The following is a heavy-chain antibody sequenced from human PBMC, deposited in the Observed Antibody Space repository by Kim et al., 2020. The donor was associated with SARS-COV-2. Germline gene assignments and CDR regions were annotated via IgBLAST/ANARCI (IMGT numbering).Heavy chain of an antibody. CDR2: ISSSGGST. CDR1: GFTFSSYA. V-gene: IGHV3-23*01. D-gene: IGHD3-10*01. Sequence: GGSLRLSCAASGFTFSSYAMSWVRQAPGKGLEWVSSISSSGGSTYYADSVKGRFTISRDNSKNTLYLQMNSLRAEDTTVYYCAKGGRGNWFDPWGQGTLVTVSS. CDR3: AKGGRGNWFDP. J-gene: IGHJ5*02.